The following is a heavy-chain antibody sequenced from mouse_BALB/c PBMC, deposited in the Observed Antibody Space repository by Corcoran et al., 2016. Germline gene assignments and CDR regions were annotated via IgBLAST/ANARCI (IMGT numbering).Heavy chain of an antibody. CDR3: ARWDWYFDV. CDR2: IDPANGNT. CDR1: GFNIKDTY. J-gene: IGHJ1*01. Sequence: EVQLQQSGAELVKPGASVKLSCTASGFNIKDTYMHWVKQRPEQGLEWIGRIDPANGNTKYDPKFQGKATITADTSSNTAYLQRSSLTSEDTAVYYCARWDWYFDVGGAGTTVTVSS. V-gene: IGHV14-3*02.